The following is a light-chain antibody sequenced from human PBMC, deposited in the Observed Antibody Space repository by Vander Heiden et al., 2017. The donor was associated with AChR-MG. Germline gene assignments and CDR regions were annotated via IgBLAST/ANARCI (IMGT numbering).Light chain of an antibody. CDR1: SSNIGDNQ. CDR2: DSD. Sequence: QSVLTQPPSLSVTPGQTVTISCSGSSSNIGDNQVSWYRQVPGTAPKLLIHDSDKRPSGIPDRFSASKSGTSATLDISGLQTGDDADYYCGAWDDSLSAVVFGGGTRLTVL. CDR3: GAWDDSLSAVV. J-gene: IGLJ3*02. V-gene: IGLV1-51*01.